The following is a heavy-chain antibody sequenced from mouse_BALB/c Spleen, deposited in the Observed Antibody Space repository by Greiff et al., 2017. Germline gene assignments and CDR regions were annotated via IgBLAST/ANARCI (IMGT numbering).Heavy chain of an antibody. CDR3: ANDYGAY. CDR1: GFTFSSYG. D-gene: IGHD2-4*01. CDR2: INSNGGST. Sequence: DVHLVESGGGLVQPGGSLKLSCAASGFTFSSYGMSWVRQTPDKRLELVATINSNGGSTYYPDSVKGRFTISRDNAKNTLYLQMSSLKSEDTAMYYCANDYGAYWGQGTLVTVSA. V-gene: IGHV5-6-3*01. J-gene: IGHJ3*01.